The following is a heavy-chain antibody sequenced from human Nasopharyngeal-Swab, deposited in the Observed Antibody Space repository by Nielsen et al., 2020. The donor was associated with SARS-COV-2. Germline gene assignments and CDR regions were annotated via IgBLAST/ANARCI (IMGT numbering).Heavy chain of an antibody. Sequence: SETLSLTCAVYGGSFTDYYWTWIRQPPGKGLEWIGEINHRGSTNYNPSLKSRVTISADTSKNQFSLNLSSVTAADTAVYYCARRYNRGWDSWFDPWGQGTLVTVSS. CDR1: GGSFTDYY. J-gene: IGHJ5*02. CDR2: INHRGST. CDR3: ARRYNRGWDSWFDP. V-gene: IGHV4-34*01. D-gene: IGHD6-19*01.